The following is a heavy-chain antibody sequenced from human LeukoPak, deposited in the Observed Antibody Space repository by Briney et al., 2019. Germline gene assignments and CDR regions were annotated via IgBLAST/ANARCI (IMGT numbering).Heavy chain of an antibody. Sequence: SQTLSLTCAISGDSVSSNSAAWNWIRQSPSRGLEWLGRTYYTSKWYNDYAVSVKSRITINPDTSKSQFSLQLNSVTPEDTAMYYCARDLALAGAHDAFDIWGQGTMVTVSS. J-gene: IGHJ3*02. D-gene: IGHD6-19*01. CDR3: ARDLALAGAHDAFDI. CDR1: GDSVSSNSAA. V-gene: IGHV6-1*01. CDR2: TYYTSKWYN.